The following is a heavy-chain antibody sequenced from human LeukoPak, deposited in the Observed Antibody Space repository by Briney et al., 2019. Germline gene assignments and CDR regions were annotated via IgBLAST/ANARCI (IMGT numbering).Heavy chain of an antibody. Sequence: GGSLRLSCAASGFTFSSYAMLWVRQAPGKGLEWVAVISYDGSNKYYADSVKGRFTISRDNSKNTLYLQMNSLRAEDTAVYYCARTEGYCSGGSCYDYYYYGMDVWGQGTTVTVSS. CDR3: ARTEGYCSGGSCYDYYYYGMDV. D-gene: IGHD2-15*01. CDR1: GFTFSSYA. V-gene: IGHV3-30-3*01. J-gene: IGHJ6*02. CDR2: ISYDGSNK.